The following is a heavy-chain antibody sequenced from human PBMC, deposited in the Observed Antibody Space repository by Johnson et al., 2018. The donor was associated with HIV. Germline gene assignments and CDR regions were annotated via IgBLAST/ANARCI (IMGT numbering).Heavy chain of an antibody. D-gene: IGHD3-22*01. Sequence: QMQLVESVGGVVQPGGSLRLSCAASGFTFSSYGMHWVRQAPGKGLEWVAFIRYDGSNKYYADSVKGRFTISRDNSKNTLYLQMNSLRAEDKAVYYCAKDTGAYYDTFLAFDIWGQGTMVTVSS. CDR1: GFTFSSYG. J-gene: IGHJ3*02. CDR2: IRYDGSNK. V-gene: IGHV3-30*02. CDR3: AKDTGAYYDTFLAFDI.